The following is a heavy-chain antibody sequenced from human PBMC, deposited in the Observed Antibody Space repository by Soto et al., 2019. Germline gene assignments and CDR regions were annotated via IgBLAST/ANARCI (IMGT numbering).Heavy chain of an antibody. CDR1: GGSISSYH. V-gene: IGHV4-4*07. J-gene: IGHJ5*02. Sequence: QVQLQESGPGLVKPSETLSLTCSVSGGSISSYHWIWIRQPAGKGLEWVGRIYTSGSPNYSPSLRSRVTMSGDTAKNQFSLKLSSVTAADAAVYYCARVARVGTVVGSWFDPWGQGTLVTVSS. D-gene: IGHD2-8*02. CDR2: IYTSGSP. CDR3: ARVARVGTVVGSWFDP.